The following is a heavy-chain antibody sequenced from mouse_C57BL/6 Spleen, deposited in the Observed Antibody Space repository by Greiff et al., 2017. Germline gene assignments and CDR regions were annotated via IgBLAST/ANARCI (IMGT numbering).Heavy chain of an antibody. V-gene: IGHV1-64*01. CDR1: GYTFTSYW. D-gene: IGHD1-1*01. J-gene: IGHJ2*01. CDR3: ARSLTTVVVDY. CDR2: IHPNSGST. Sequence: QVHVKQPGAELVKPGASVKLSCKASGYTFTSYWMHWVKQRPGQGLEWIGMIHPNSGSTNYNEKFKSKATLTVDKSSSTAYMQLSSLTSEDSAVYYCARSLTTVVVDYWGQGTTLTVSS.